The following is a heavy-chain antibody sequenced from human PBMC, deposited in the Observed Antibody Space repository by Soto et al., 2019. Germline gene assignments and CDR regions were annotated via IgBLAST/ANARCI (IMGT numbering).Heavy chain of an antibody. CDR3: ARGFGCLDY. D-gene: IGHD3-10*01. Sequence: EVQLVESGGGLVQPGGSLRLSCAASGFTVSSNYMTWVRQAPGKGLEYVSAISSNGGSTYYANSVKGRFTISRDNSKNTLYLQMGSLRAEDMAVYYCARGFGCLDYWGQGTLVTVSS. V-gene: IGHV3-64*01. CDR1: GFTVSSNY. J-gene: IGHJ4*02. CDR2: ISSNGGST.